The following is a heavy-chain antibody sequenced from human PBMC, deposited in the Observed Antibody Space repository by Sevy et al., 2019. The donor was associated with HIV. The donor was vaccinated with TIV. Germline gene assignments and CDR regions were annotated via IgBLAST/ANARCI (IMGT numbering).Heavy chain of an antibody. Sequence: GGSLRLSCAASGFTFSKYSMSWVRQPPGKGLEWVSTLSFGCGKINYADSVKGRFTISRDNSKSSVYLQMNNLRPEDTAVYYCAREGCIEPPDYWGQGTLVTVSS. D-gene: IGHD2-8*01. V-gene: IGHV3-23*01. CDR1: GFTFSKYS. CDR3: AREGCIEPPDY. CDR2: LSFGCGKI. J-gene: IGHJ4*02.